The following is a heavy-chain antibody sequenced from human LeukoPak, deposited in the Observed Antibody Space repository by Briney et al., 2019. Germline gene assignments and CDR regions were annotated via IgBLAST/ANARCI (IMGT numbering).Heavy chain of an antibody. V-gene: IGHV4-34*01. CDR3: ARGYCSSTSCYKSFVDY. D-gene: IGHD2-2*02. J-gene: IGHJ4*02. Sequence: PSETLSLTCAVYGGSFSGYYWSWIRQPPGKGLEWIGEINHSGSTNYNPSLKSRVTISVDTSKNQFSLKLSSVTAADTAVYYCARGYCSSTSCYKSFVDYWGQGTLVTLSS. CDR2: INHSGST. CDR1: GGSFSGYY.